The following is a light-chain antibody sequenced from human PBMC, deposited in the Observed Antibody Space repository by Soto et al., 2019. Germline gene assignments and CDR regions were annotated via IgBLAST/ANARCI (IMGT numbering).Light chain of an antibody. J-gene: IGKJ1*01. Sequence: ILMTQSPATLSVSPGERATLSCRASQSVSNNLAWYQQKPGQAPRLLIYDASTRATGIPARFSGSGSGTEFTLTTSCLQSEDFAVYYWQQYNNWPPWTFGHGTKVEIK. CDR1: QSVSNN. CDR3: QQYNNWPPWT. CDR2: DAS. V-gene: IGKV3-15*01.